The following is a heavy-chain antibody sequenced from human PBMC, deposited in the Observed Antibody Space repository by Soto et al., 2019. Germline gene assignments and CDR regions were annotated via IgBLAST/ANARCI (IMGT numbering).Heavy chain of an antibody. Sequence: QLQLQESGPGLVKPSETLSLTCTVSGGSISSSSYYWGWIRQPPGKGLEWIGRIYYNGSTYYNPSLQIRVTISVDTSKNQFSLKLSSVTAADTAVYYCATLWGQDWGQGTLVTVSS. CDR2: IYYNGST. CDR3: ATLWGQD. CDR1: GGSISSSSYY. D-gene: IGHD3-10*01. J-gene: IGHJ4*02. V-gene: IGHV4-39*01.